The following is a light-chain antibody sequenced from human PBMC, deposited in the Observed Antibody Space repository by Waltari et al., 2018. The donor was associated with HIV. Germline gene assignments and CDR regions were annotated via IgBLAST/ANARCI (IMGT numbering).Light chain of an antibody. CDR1: TSDVGVYNY. CDR2: VVN. V-gene: IGLV2-14*03. Sequence: QSALTQPASVSGSPGQPLTISCTGTTSDVGVYNYVSWYQQHPGKAPKFTFYVVNKRPSWVSNRFSGSNSGNTASLTISGLQAEDEADYYCSSYTSSHTQVFGSGTKVTVL. CDR3: SSYTSSHTQV. J-gene: IGLJ1*01.